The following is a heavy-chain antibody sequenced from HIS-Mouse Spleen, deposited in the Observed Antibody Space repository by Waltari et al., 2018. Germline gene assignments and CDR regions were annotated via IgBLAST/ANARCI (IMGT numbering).Heavy chain of an antibody. CDR3: AKASSGWLDY. V-gene: IGHV3-30*18. CDR1: GFTFSSYG. CDR2: ISYDGSNK. D-gene: IGHD6-19*01. J-gene: IGHJ4*02. Sequence: QVQLVESGGGVVQPGRSLRLSCAASGFTFSSYGMHWVRQAPGKGVEWVEVISYDGSNKYYADSVKGRFTISRDNSKKPLYLQMNSLRAEDTAVYYCAKASSGWLDYWGQGTLVTVSS.